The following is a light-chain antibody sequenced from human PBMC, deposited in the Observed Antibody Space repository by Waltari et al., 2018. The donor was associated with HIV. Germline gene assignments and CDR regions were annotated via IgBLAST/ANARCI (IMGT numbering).Light chain of an antibody. CDR1: SSNIGNNY. Sequence: QSVLTQPPSVSAAPGQKVTISCSGSSSNIGNNYVSWYQQVPGKAPKLLIYNNNKRPSGIPDRFSGSKSGTSATLGITGLQTGDEADYYCGTWDSSLSDWVFGGGTKLTVL. CDR2: NNN. CDR3: GTWDSSLSDWV. V-gene: IGLV1-51*01. J-gene: IGLJ3*02.